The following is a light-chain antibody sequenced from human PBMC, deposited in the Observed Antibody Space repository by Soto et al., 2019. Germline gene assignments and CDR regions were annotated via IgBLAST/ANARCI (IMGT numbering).Light chain of an antibody. CDR3: TSYTAKNTLV. Sequence: QSALTQRASVSGSPGQSITISCSGPTSDIHDFNSISWYRHHPGKAPRLIVYDVNKRPSGISPRFSGSKSGLTASLTISGLQGEDEADYFCTSYTAKNTLVFGTGTKVTVL. CDR2: DVN. J-gene: IGLJ1*01. CDR1: TSDIHDFNS. V-gene: IGLV2-14*01.